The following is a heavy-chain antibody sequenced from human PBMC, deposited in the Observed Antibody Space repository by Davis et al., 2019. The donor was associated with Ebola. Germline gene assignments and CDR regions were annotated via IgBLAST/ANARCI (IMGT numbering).Heavy chain of an antibody. CDR2: ISTSSSTI. V-gene: IGHV3-48*02. Sequence: GGSLRLSCAASGFTFSSYSMNWVRQAPGKGLEWVSYISTSSSTIYYADSVKGRFTISRDNAKNSLYLQMNSLRDEDTAVYYCARDIGRYDFWSGYPYYFDYWGQGTLVTVSS. CDR3: ARDIGRYDFWSGYPYYFDY. J-gene: IGHJ4*02. D-gene: IGHD3-3*01. CDR1: GFTFSSYS.